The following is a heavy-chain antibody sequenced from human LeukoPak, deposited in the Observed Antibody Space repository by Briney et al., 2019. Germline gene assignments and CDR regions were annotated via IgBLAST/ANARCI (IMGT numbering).Heavy chain of an antibody. V-gene: IGHV4-30-4*08. CDR2: IYYSGST. D-gene: IGHD2-2*01. Sequence: SQTLSLTCTVSGGSISSGDYYWSWIRQPPGKGLEWIGYIYYSGSTYYNPSLKSRVTISVDTSKNQFSLKLSSVTAADTAVYYCARDSEVVPAAIDAFDIWGQGTMVTVSS. CDR1: GGSISSGDYY. CDR3: ARDSEVVPAAIDAFDI. J-gene: IGHJ3*02.